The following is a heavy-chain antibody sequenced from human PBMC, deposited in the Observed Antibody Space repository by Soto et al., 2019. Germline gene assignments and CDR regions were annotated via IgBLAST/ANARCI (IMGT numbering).Heavy chain of an antibody. Sequence: QVQLVQSGAEEKKPGASVKVSCKASGYTFTSYAMHWVRQAPGQRLEWMGWINAGNGNTKYSQKFQGRVTITRDTSASTADMELRSLRSEATAVYYCASETHDFNFDYWGQGALVTVSS. V-gene: IGHV1-3*05. CDR3: ASETHDFNFDY. CDR2: INAGNGNT. D-gene: IGHD3-3*01. J-gene: IGHJ4*02. CDR1: GYTFTSYA.